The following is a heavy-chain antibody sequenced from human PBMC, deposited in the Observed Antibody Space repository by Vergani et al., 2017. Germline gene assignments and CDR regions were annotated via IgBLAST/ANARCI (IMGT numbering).Heavy chain of an antibody. CDR3: ARYLCPGGSCVGFDY. J-gene: IGHJ4*02. V-gene: IGHV4-61*01. CDR1: GSSVSSGSYY. D-gene: IGHD2-8*02. Sequence: QVQLQESGPGLVKPSETLSLTCTVSGSSVSSGSYYWSWIRQPPGKGLEWIGYIYYSGSTNYNPSLKSRGTISVDTSRSQFSLTVKSVTVADTAVYYCARYLCPGGSCVGFDYWGQGILVTVSS. CDR2: IYYSGST.